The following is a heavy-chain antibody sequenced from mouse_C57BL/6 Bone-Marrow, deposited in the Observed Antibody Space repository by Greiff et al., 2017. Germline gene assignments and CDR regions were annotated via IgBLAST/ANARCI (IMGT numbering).Heavy chain of an antibody. CDR1: GYTFTSYW. Sequence: QVQLQQPGAELVRPGTSVKLSCKASGYTFTSYWMHWVKQRPAQGLEWIGVIDPSDSYTNYNQKFKGKATLTVDTSSSTAYMQLSSLTSEDSAVYYCARGYYSNPFAYWGQGTLVTVSA. CDR2: IDPSDSYT. J-gene: IGHJ3*01. CDR3: ARGYYSNPFAY. V-gene: IGHV1-59*01. D-gene: IGHD2-5*01.